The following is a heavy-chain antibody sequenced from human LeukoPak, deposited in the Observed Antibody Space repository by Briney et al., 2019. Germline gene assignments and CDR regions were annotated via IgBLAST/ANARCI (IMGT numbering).Heavy chain of an antibody. J-gene: IGHJ4*02. Sequence: PGGSRRLSCAASGFTVSSNYMSWVRQAPGKGLEWVSVIYSGGSTYYADSVKGRFTISRDNSKNTLYLQMNSLRAEDTAVYYCARTRRMIAGLFDYWGQGTLVTVSS. CDR2: IYSGGST. CDR1: GFTVSSNY. D-gene: IGHD3-22*01. CDR3: ARTRRMIAGLFDY. V-gene: IGHV3-53*01.